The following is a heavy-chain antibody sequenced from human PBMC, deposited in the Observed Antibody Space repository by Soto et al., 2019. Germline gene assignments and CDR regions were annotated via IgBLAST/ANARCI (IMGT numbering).Heavy chain of an antibody. CDR2: LLYRGTA. CDR3: ASEKDLILGGYAFGY. J-gene: IGHJ4*02. Sequence: SETLSLTCSVSDSSMSPYYWTWFRQAPGKGLEWIGHLLYRGTATYNPALKGRVTISLDTSKKQVSLKLSSVIAADTAVYYCASEKDLILGGYAFGYWGPGTLVTVSS. CDR1: DSSMSPYY. V-gene: IGHV4-59*01. D-gene: IGHD1-26*01.